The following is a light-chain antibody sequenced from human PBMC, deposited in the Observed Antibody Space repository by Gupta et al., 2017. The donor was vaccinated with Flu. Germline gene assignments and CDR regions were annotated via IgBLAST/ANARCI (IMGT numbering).Light chain of an antibody. CDR1: QSPAYSDGNTY. V-gene: IGKV2-30*01. CDR3: KQGTQRPPT. J-gene: IGKJ1*01. CDR2: KVY. Sequence: ISCRSSQSPAYSDGNTYLYWFQQRAGPSPRRLIYKVYNRDSRVPDRVRGRVAGPDFTLEIIRVEAGEVGVYYCKQGTQRPPTCGQGTREE.